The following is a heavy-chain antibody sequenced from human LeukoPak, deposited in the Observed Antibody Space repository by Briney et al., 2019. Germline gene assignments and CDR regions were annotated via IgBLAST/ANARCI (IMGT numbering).Heavy chain of an antibody. CDR3: ARRLTQYDCFDP. CDR2: TYYRSTWYN. V-gene: IGHV6-1*01. Sequence: SQTLSLTCAISGDSVSSNSVTWNWIRQSPSRGLEWLGRTYYRSTWYNDYAVSVRGRITVNPDTSKNQFSLHLNSVTPEDMAVYYCARRLTQYDCFDPWGQGILVTVSS. D-gene: IGHD2-2*01. CDR1: GDSVSSNSVT. J-gene: IGHJ5*02.